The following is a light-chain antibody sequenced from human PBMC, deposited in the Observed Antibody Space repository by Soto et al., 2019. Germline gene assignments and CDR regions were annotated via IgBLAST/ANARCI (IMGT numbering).Light chain of an antibody. CDR1: QSVSSN. V-gene: IGKV3-15*01. CDR2: GAS. Sequence: EIVMTQSPATLSVSPGERATLSCRASQSVSSNLAWYQQKPGQAPRLLIYGASTRATGIPARFSGSGSGKEFTLTISSLQSEDFAVYYCQQYNNWPRWTFGQGTKV. CDR3: QQYNNWPRWT. J-gene: IGKJ1*01.